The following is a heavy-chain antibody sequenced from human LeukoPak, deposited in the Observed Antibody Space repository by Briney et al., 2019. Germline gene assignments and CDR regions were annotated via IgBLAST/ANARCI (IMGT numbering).Heavy chain of an antibody. V-gene: IGHV1-58*02. CDR3: ASTPGIAAAGSATLDEY. CDR1: GFTFTSPA. D-gene: IGHD6-13*01. Sequence: SVKVSCKASGFTFTSPAMQWVRQARGQRLEWIGWIVVGSGNTNYAQKFQERVTITRDMSTSTAYMELSSLRSEDTAVYYCASTPGIAAAGSATLDEYWGQGTLVTVSS. J-gene: IGHJ4*02. CDR2: IVVGSGNT.